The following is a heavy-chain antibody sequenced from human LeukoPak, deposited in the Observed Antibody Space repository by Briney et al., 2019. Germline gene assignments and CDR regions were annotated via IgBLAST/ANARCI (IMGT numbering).Heavy chain of an antibody. V-gene: IGHV3-48*03. Sequence: PGGSLRLSCAASGFTFSTYEMNWVRQAPGKGLEWVSFISSSGSTIYYADSLKGRFTISRDNAKNSLYLQMNSLRAEDTAVYYCARDDSSGYYPRTGAFDIWGQGTMVTVSS. CDR2: ISSSGSTI. J-gene: IGHJ3*02. D-gene: IGHD3-22*01. CDR1: GFTFSTYE. CDR3: ARDDSSGYYPRTGAFDI.